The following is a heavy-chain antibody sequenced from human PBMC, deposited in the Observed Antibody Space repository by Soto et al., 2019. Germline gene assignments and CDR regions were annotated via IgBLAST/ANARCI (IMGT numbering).Heavy chain of an antibody. V-gene: IGHV4-39*01. CDR1: GGSISRSSYS. D-gene: IGHD2-15*01. CDR3: ATRQGGSYNWFDP. CDR2: LYYSGNT. Sequence: PSETLSLTCTVSGGSISRSSYSWAWIRQPPGKGLEWIGTLYYSGNTYYNPSLKSRVTISVDTSKNQFSLKLSSVTAADTAVYYRATRQGGSYNWFDPWGQGTLVTVSS. J-gene: IGHJ5*02.